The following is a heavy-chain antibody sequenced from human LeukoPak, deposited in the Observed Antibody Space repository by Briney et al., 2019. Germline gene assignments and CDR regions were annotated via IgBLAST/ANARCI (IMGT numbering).Heavy chain of an antibody. CDR2: ISPSGGST. CDR1: GFTFNTYT. Sequence: GGSLRLSCAASGFTFNTYTMTWVRLAPGRGLEWVSTISPSGGSTYYTDSVKGRFTVSRDNSMSTLYLHMNSLSVEDAAVYYCTRRPTTTWYYFDSWGQGTLVTVSS. D-gene: IGHD1-14*01. J-gene: IGHJ4*02. CDR3: TRRPTTTWYYFDS. V-gene: IGHV3-23*01.